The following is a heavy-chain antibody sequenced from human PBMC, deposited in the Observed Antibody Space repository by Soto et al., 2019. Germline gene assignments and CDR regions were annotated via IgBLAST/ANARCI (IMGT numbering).Heavy chain of an antibody. J-gene: IGHJ6*02. V-gene: IGHV2-26*01. CDR1: GFSLSNARRG. D-gene: IGHD2-2*01. CDR3: ARILASCSSPSCYYYYYGMDV. Sequence: QITLKESGPVLVKPTETLTLTWTVSGFSLSNARRGVSWIRQPPGKALEWLAHIFSNDEKSYSTSLKSRLTISKDTSKSQVVLTMTNMDPVDTATYYCARILASCSSPSCYYYYYGMDVWGPGTTVTVSS. CDR2: IFSNDEK.